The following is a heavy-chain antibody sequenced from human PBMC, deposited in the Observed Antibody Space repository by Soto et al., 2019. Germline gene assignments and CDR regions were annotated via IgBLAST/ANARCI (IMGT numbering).Heavy chain of an antibody. CDR2: IIPIFGTA. CDR3: ARGGRFEWLRLGPYYYGMDV. CDR1: GGTFSSYA. D-gene: IGHD5-12*01. Sequence: ASVKVSCKASGGTFSSYAISWVRQAPGQGLEWMGGIIPIFGTANYAQKFQGRVTITADESTSTAYMGLSSLRSEDTAVYYCARGGRFEWLRLGPYYYGMDVWGQGTTVTVSS. J-gene: IGHJ6*02. V-gene: IGHV1-69*13.